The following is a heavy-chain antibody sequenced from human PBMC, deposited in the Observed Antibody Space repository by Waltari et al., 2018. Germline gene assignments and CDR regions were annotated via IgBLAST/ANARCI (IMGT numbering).Heavy chain of an antibody. D-gene: IGHD7-27*01. CDR2: INHSGST. J-gene: IGHJ4*02. CDR3: ARVWVY. CDR1: GGSFSGYY. Sequence: QVQLQQWGAGLLKPSETLSLICAVYGGSFSGYYWSWIRQPPGKGLEWIGEINHSGSTNYNPSLKSRVTISVDTSKNQFSLKLSSVTAADTAVYYCARVWVYWGQGTLVTVSS. V-gene: IGHV4-34*01.